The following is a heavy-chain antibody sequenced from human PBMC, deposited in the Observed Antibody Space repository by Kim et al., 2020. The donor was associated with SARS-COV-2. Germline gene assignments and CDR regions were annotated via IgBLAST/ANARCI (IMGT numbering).Heavy chain of an antibody. V-gene: IGHV4-34*01. CDR2: INQGGIT. Sequence: SETLSLTCGVYGGSFSGYFWSWVRQTPEKGLEWIGEINQGGITNDNPSLKSRLTISRDTSKNQFSLKLISVTAADSAVYYCARTRSGLLLWQQLGDYYYYYGMDVWGQGTTVTVSS. J-gene: IGHJ6*02. D-gene: IGHD6-13*01. CDR1: GGSFSGYF. CDR3: ARTRSGLLLWQQLGDYYYYYGMDV.